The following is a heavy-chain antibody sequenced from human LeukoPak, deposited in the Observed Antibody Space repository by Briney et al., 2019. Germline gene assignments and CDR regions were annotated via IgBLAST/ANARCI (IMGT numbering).Heavy chain of an antibody. Sequence: SETLSLTCTVSGGSISSSSYYWGWIRQPPGKGLEWIGSIYHSGSTYYNPSLKSRVTISVDTSKNQFSLKLSSVTAADTAVYYCARGDVLLWFGELCGDAFDIWGQGTMVTVSS. J-gene: IGHJ3*02. CDR3: ARGDVLLWFGELCGDAFDI. CDR2: IYHSGST. CDR1: GGSISSSSYY. V-gene: IGHV4-39*07. D-gene: IGHD3-10*01.